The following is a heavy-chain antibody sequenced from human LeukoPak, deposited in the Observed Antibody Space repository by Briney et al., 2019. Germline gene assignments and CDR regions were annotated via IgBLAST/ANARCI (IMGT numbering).Heavy chain of an antibody. J-gene: IGHJ4*02. CDR2: INWNGGST. CDR3: ARNLGGRDDY. Sequence: GGSLRLSRAASGFTFDDYDMSWVRQAPGKGLEWVSGINWNGGSTGYADSVKGRFTISRDNAKNTVYLHMNSLSAEDTAVYFCARNLGGRDDYWGQGTLVTVSS. D-gene: IGHD6-25*01. CDR1: GFTFDDYD. V-gene: IGHV3-20*04.